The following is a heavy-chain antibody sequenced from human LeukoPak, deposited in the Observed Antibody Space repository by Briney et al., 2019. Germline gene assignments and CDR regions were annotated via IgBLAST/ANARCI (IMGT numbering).Heavy chain of an antibody. Sequence: GGSLRLSCAASGFTFSYFTINWVRQAPGKGLEWVSSISSSSSYIDCADSVKGRFTISRDNAKNSLYLQMNSLRAEDTAVYYCAKVVGLITFGGVLVNPFDYWGQGTLATVSS. CDR3: AKVVGLITFGGVLVNPFDY. D-gene: IGHD3-16*02. CDR2: ISSSSSYI. V-gene: IGHV3-21*04. CDR1: GFTFSYFT. J-gene: IGHJ4*02.